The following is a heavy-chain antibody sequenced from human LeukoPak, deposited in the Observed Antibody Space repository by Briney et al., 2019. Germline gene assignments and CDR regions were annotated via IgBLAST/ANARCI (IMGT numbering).Heavy chain of an antibody. CDR1: GFTVSSSY. Sequence: GGSLRLSCAASGFTVSSSYISWVRQAPGKGLEWVSVIYTSGNTYYADSVKGRFSISRDNSKNTLYLQMNSLRAEDTAVYYCARAPFYFDSSNYPYFDYWGQGTLVTVSS. CDR2: IYTSGNT. V-gene: IGHV3-53*01. D-gene: IGHD3-22*01. CDR3: ARAPFYFDSSNYPYFDY. J-gene: IGHJ4*02.